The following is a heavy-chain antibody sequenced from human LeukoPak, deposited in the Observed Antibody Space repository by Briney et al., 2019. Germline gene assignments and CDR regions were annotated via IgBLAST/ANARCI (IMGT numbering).Heavy chain of an antibody. Sequence: GASVKVSCKASGYTFTSYDINWVRQATGQGLEWMGWMNPNSGNTGYAQKFQGRVTMTRNTSISTAYMELSSLRSEDTAVYYCAREVGYCSSTSCYLNYYYYYYMDVWGKGTTVTVFS. CDR3: AREVGYCSSTSCYLNYYYYYYMDV. CDR1: GYTFTSYD. D-gene: IGHD2-2*01. CDR2: MNPNSGNT. J-gene: IGHJ6*03. V-gene: IGHV1-8*01.